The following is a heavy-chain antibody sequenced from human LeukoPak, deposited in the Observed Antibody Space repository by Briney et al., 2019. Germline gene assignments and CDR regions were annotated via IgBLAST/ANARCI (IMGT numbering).Heavy chain of an antibody. CDR3: AKDSLSTPGYSASNY. Sequence: GESLRLSCAASGFTFSSYAMSWVRQAPGKGLEWVSAISGSGGSTYYADSVKGRFTISRDNSKNTLYLQMNSLRAEDTAVYHCAKDSLSTPGYSASNYWGQGTLVTVSS. V-gene: IGHV3-23*01. J-gene: IGHJ4*02. CDR1: GFTFSSYA. D-gene: IGHD5-12*01. CDR2: ISGSGGST.